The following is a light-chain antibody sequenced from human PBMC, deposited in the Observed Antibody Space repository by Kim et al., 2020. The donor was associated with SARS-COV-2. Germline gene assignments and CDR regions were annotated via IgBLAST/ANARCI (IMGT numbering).Light chain of an antibody. J-gene: IGLJ3*02. Sequence: ASVKLTCTLNSGYSNFAVAWHQQQPEKGPRYLMKLNSDGSHSKGDGIPDRFSGSSSGAERYLTISSLQSEDEADYYCQTWVTGPWVFGGGTKLTVL. CDR1: SGYSNFA. CDR3: QTWVTGPWV. V-gene: IGLV4-69*02. CDR2: LNSDGSH.